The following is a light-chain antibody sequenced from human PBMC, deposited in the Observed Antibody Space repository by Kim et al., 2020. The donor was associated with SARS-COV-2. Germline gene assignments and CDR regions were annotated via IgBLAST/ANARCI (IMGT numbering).Light chain of an antibody. V-gene: IGLV7-43*01. J-gene: IGLJ3*02. Sequence: GEPVTLTCASSSGPVTSHYYPNWFQQRPGQPPKALIYITTNKPSWAPARFSGSLLGDKAALTVSDVQPEDEADYYCLLYFGDAHWVFGGGTKLTVL. CDR3: LLYFGDAHWV. CDR1: SGPVTSHYY. CDR2: ITT.